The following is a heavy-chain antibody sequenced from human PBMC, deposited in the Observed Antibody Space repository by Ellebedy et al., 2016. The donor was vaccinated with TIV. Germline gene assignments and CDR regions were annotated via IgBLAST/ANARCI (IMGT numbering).Heavy chain of an antibody. V-gene: IGHV5-51*01. D-gene: IGHD3-22*01. CDR3: VRLYYFESSGYYTPFDY. CDR2: IHAGDSDA. Sequence: GESLKISXKGSGYIFTNFWITWVRQMPGKGLEWMGIIHAGDSDAKYSPSFQGQVTMSVDKSISTAYLHWSSLKASDTGMYYCVRLYYFESSGYYTPFDYWGQGTLVIVSS. J-gene: IGHJ4*02. CDR1: GYIFTNFW.